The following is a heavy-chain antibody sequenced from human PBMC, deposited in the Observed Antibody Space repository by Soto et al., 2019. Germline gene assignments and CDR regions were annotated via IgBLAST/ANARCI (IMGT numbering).Heavy chain of an antibody. Sequence: PGGSLRLSCAASGFTFNNYAMSWVRQAPGKGLEWVSAISGSGGSTFYADSVKGRFTISRDNSKNTLYLQMNSLRAEDTAVYYCAKGVGASGPAFRTFDYWGQGTLVTVSS. D-gene: IGHD3-16*01. CDR1: GFTFNNYA. CDR2: ISGSGGST. J-gene: IGHJ4*02. V-gene: IGHV3-23*01. CDR3: AKGVGASGPAFRTFDY.